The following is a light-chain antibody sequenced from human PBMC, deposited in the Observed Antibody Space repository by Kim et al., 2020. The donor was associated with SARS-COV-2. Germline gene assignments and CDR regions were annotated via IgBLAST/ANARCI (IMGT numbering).Light chain of an antibody. V-gene: IGKV4-1*01. J-gene: IGKJ2*01. CDR3: QQYHSTPYT. CDR1: QSVLYTSNDMNY. CDR2: WAS. Sequence: DIVMTQSPDSLAVSLGERATINCKSSQSVLYTSNDMNYLAWYQQKPGQPPKLLIYWASTRESGVPDRFSGSGSGTDFTLSISSLQAEDVAVYYCQQYHSTPYTFGQGTKLEI.